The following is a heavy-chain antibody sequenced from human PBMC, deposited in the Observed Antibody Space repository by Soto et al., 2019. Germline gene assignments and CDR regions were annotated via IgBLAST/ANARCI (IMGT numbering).Heavy chain of an antibody. Sequence: QVQLVQSGAEVKKPGASVKVACKASGYIFTNYYIHWVRQAPGQGLEWMGIINLSADRTSYAQKFQGRITVTMDTSTSTVYMELGSMRSKDTSVYYCVRDPSSGYRSFYYWGQGTLVTVSS. CDR1: GYIFTNYY. V-gene: IGHV1-46*03. D-gene: IGHD3-22*01. CDR2: INLSADRT. CDR3: VRDPSSGYRSFYY. J-gene: IGHJ4*02.